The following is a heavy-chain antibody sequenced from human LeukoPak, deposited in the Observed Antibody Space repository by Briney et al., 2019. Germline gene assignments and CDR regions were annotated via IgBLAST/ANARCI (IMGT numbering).Heavy chain of an antibody. D-gene: IGHD6-19*01. CDR1: GYTFTGYY. V-gene: IGHV1-2*02. CDR2: INPNSGGT. CDR3: ASRNIAVAGGCHYYGMDV. J-gene: IGHJ6*02. Sequence: ASVKVSCKASGYTFTGYYMHWVRQAPGQGLEWMGWINPNSGGTNYAQKFQGRVTMTRDTSISTAYMELSRLRSDDTAVYYCASRNIAVAGGCHYYGMDVWGQGTTVTVSS.